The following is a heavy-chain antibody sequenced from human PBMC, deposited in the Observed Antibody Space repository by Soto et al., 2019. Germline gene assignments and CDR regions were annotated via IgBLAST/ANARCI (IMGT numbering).Heavy chain of an antibody. V-gene: IGHV3-74*01. CDR3: ARGPRVSSTGTGAH. Sequence: GGSLRLSCAVSGFTFSAYWMHWVRQVPGKGLTWVSRIGDDGSTATYADSVKGRFVISRDNAKNSLYLEMNTLRVDDSGLYYCARGPRVSSTGTGAHWGRGTLVTVSS. CDR1: GFTFSAYW. D-gene: IGHD1-1*01. J-gene: IGHJ4*02. CDR2: IGDDGSTA.